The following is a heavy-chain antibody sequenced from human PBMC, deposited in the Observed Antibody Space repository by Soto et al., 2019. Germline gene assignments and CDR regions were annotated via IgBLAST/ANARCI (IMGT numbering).Heavy chain of an antibody. CDR3: ARVPDR. CDR2: IYHSGST. D-gene: IGHD2-2*01. J-gene: IGHJ5*02. CDR1: DLYISSGFYS. Sequence: PSETMSLTYAVSDLYISSGFYSWSWIRQPPGKGLEWIGYIYHSGSTYYNPSLKSRVTISVDRSKNQFSLKLSSVTAADTAVYYCARVPDRWGQGTLVTVSS. V-gene: IGHV4-30-2*01.